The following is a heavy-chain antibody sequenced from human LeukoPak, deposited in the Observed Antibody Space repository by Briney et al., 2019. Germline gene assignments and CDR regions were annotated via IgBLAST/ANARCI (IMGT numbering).Heavy chain of an antibody. CDR3: AKDAHPYGSGSYPFDY. Sequence: GGSLRLSCAASGFTFSSYSMNWVRQAPGKGVEWVSSITSSSSYIYYADSVKGRFTISRDNAKNTLYLQMNSLRPEDTAVYYCAKDAHPYGSGSYPFDYWGQGTLVTVSS. CDR2: ITSSSSYI. CDR1: GFTFSSYS. D-gene: IGHD3-10*01. J-gene: IGHJ4*02. V-gene: IGHV3-21*01.